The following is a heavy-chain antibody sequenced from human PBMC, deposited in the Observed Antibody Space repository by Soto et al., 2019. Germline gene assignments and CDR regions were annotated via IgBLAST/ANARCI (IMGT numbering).Heavy chain of an antibody. CDR2: IHYDGST. Sequence: TLSLPCTVSGGSIRSDDYYWSWIRQSPGKGLEWIANIHYDGSTYYNPSLRGRLSTSIDMSKNQFSLYLSSVTGPDTAGYYCVRLRSTNGDNYEIEGNNCGDPWGQGTLVTVSS. CDR3: VRLRSTNGDNYEIEGNNCGDP. J-gene: IGHJ5*02. D-gene: IGHD1-20*01. V-gene: IGHV4-30-4*01. CDR1: GGSIRSDDYY.